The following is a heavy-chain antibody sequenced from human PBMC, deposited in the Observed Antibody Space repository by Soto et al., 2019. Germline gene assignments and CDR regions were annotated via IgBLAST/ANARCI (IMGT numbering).Heavy chain of an antibody. CDR2: INSDGTTT. J-gene: IGHJ4*02. V-gene: IGHV3-74*01. CDR3: AMGPSGRGFYVGDS. D-gene: IGHD3-16*01. Sequence: EVQMVESGGGLVQPGGSLRLSCAASGFTFSSYGMHWVRQAPGKGLVWVSRINSDGTTTNYADSAKGRFTISRDNAKNIMYLQMNSLWADDTAIYYCAMGPSGRGFYVGDSWGQGTQVSVSS. CDR1: GFTFSSYG.